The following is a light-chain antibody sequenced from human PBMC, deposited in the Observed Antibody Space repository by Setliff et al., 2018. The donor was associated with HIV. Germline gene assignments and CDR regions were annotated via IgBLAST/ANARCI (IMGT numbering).Light chain of an antibody. CDR1: TSDIGSYNR. J-gene: IGLJ1*01. V-gene: IGLV2-23*02. CDR3: CSYAGSNIFVV. CDR2: EVN. Sequence: QSVLAQPPSVSGSPGQSIIISCTGTTSDIGSYNRVSWYQQRPGTAPKPIIYEVNKRPSGVSNRFSGSKSGTTASLAISGLQADDEADYYCCSYAGSNIFVVFGTGTKVTVL.